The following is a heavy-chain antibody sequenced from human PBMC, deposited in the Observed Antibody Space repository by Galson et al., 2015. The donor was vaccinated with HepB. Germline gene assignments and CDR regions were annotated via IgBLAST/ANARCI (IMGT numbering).Heavy chain of an antibody. CDR3: AKPFTISIAAADY. CDR2: ISGSGGST. CDR1: GFTFSSYA. V-gene: IGHV3-23*01. Sequence: SLRLSCAASGFTFSSYAMSWVRQAPGKGLEWVSAISGSGGSTYYADSVKGRFTISRDNSKNTLYLQMNSLRAEDTAVYYCAKPFTISIAAADYWGQGTLVTVSS. D-gene: IGHD6-13*01. J-gene: IGHJ4*02.